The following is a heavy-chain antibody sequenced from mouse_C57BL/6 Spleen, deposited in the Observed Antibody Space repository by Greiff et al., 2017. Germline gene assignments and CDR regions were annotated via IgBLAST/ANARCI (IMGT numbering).Heavy chain of an antibody. J-gene: IGHJ2*01. Sequence: QVQLKESGTELVKPGASVKLSCKASGYTFTSSWMHWVKQRPGQGLEWIGNINPSNGGTNYNEKFKSKATLTVDKSSSTAYMQLSSLTSEDSAVYYCARTSNYAYYFDYWGQGTTLTVSS. CDR2: INPSNGGT. CDR3: ARTSNYAYYFDY. V-gene: IGHV1-53*01. CDR1: GYTFTSSW. D-gene: IGHD2-5*01.